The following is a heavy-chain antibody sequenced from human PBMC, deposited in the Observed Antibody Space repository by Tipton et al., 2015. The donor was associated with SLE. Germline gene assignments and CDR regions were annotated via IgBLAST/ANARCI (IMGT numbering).Heavy chain of an antibody. J-gene: IGHJ2*01. D-gene: IGHD3-10*01. CDR1: TFTISSNY. Sequence: SLRLSCAASTFTISSNYMTWVRQAPGKGLEWVSVIYAGGSTYYADSVKGRFTISRDNSKNTLYLQMNSLRPEDTAVYYCASRYGSGSYSLDIWGRGTLVTVSP. V-gene: IGHV3-53*05. CDR2: IYAGGST. CDR3: ASRYGSGSYSLDI.